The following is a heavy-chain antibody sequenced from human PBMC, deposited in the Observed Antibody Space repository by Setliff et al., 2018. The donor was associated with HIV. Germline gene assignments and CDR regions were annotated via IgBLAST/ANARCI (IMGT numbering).Heavy chain of an antibody. CDR3: AGPRGDEAFDV. J-gene: IGHJ3*01. V-gene: IGHV1-69*10. Sequence: SVKVSCKASGGSSSTHAVNWVRQAPGQGLEWMGQIISILGITNYAQKFQGRVTLTADESTSTMYMELSSLTSDDTAVYYCAGPRGDEAFDVWGQGTMVTVSS. CDR1: GGSSSTHA. CDR2: IISILGIT.